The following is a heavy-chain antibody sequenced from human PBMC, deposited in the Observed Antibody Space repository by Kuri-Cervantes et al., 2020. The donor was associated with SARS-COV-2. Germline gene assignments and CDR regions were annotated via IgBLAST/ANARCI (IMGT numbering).Heavy chain of an antibody. D-gene: IGHD6-6*01. V-gene: IGHV3-30-3*01. CDR3: ARESRQLVRGWYFDY. Sequence: GGSLRLSCAASGFTFSSYAVHWVRQAPGKGLEWVAVISYDGSNKYYADSVKGRSTISRDNSKNTLYLQMNSLRAEDTAVYYCARESRQLVRGWYFDYWGQGTLVTVSS. CDR1: GFTFSSYA. CDR2: ISYDGSNK. J-gene: IGHJ4*02.